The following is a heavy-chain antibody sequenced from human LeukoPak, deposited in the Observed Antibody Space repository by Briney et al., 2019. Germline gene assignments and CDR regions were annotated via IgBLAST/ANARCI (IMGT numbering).Heavy chain of an antibody. Sequence: PGGSLRLSCAASAFTFRNYAIHWVRQAPGKGLEWVAVISYDGSNKFYEDSVKGRFTISRDSSNYTLYLQMNSLRVEDTAVYYCARDEDYYGSGSYYYWGQGTLVTVSS. V-gene: IGHV3-30*04. CDR2: ISYDGSNK. CDR1: AFTFRNYA. J-gene: IGHJ4*02. CDR3: ARDEDYYGSGSYYY. D-gene: IGHD3-10*01.